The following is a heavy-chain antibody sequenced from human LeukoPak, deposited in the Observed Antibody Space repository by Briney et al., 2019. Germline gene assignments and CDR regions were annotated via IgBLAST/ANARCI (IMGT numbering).Heavy chain of an antibody. CDR1: GFTISSHA. CDR3: AKGQGIGSGSYSWGYFDY. D-gene: IGHD3-10*01. Sequence: GGLLRPSCAASGFTISSHAMSCVRQAPPKELEWVSGISGSGGSTVDAPSVKGRFTISRDNSKNTLYLQMNSLTAADTAVYYCAKGQGIGSGSYSWGYFDYWGHGTLVTVSS. CDR2: ISGSGGST. J-gene: IGHJ4*01. V-gene: IGHV3-23*01.